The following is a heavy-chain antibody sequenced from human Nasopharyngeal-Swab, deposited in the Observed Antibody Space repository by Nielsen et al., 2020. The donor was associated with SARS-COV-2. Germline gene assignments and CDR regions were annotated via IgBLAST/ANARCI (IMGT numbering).Heavy chain of an antibody. D-gene: IGHD3-9*01. CDR2: IYYSGST. V-gene: IGHV4-39*01. Sequence: VRQMPGKGLEWIGSIYYSGSTYYNPSLKSRVTISVDTSKNQFSLKLSSVTAADTAVYYCARLDYDILTGYGDLYYFDYWGQGTLGTVSS. J-gene: IGHJ4*02. CDR3: ARLDYDILTGYGDLYYFDY.